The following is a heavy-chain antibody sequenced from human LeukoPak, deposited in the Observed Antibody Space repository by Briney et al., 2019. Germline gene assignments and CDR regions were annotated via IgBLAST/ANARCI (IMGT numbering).Heavy chain of an antibody. D-gene: IGHD3-16*02. CDR1: GGSFSGYY. J-gene: IGHJ4*02. V-gene: IGHV4-34*01. Sequence: SETLSLTCAVYGGSFSGYYWSWIRQPPGKGLEWIGEINHSGSTNYNPSPKSRVTISVDTSKNQFSLKLSSVTAADTAVYYCARRVGVWGSYRFTFDYWGQGTLVTVSS. CDR2: INHSGST. CDR3: ARRVGVWGSYRFTFDY.